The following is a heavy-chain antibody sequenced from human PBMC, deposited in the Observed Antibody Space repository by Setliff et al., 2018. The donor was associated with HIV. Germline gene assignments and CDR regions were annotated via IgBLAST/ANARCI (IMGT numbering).Heavy chain of an antibody. Sequence: SETLSLTCAVYGGSFRGYYWSWIRQPPGKGLEWIGEINHSRSTNYNPSFKSRVTMSVDTPKNQFSLKLSSVTAADTAVYYCARDVNYNFWSGYYPSFGYWGQGALVTVSS. CDR2: INHSRST. V-gene: IGHV4-34*01. D-gene: IGHD3-3*01. CDR1: GGSFRGYY. J-gene: IGHJ4*02. CDR3: ARDVNYNFWSGYYPSFGY.